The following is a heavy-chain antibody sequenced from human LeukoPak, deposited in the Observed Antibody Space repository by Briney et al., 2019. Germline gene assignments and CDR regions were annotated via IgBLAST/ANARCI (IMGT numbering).Heavy chain of an antibody. CDR1: GFSVGTKY. CDR3: AKARGVVVVAAIDY. V-gene: IGHV3-53*05. J-gene: IGHJ4*02. D-gene: IGHD2-15*01. CDR2: IYGGDST. Sequence: GGSLRLSCVASGFSVGTKYMSWVRQAPGKGLEWVSVIYGGDSTYYADSVKGRFTISRDNSKNTVYLQMSSLSLEVTAVYYCAKARGVVVVAAIDYWGQGTLVTVSS.